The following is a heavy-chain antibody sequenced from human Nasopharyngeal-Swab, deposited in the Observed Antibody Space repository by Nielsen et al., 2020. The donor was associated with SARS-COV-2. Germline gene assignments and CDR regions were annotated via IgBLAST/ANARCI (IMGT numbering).Heavy chain of an antibody. V-gene: IGHV4-59*13. CDR2: IYYSGNT. J-gene: IGHJ4*02. Sequence: SETLSLTCTVSGCSISSYSWIWIRQPPGKGLEWIGYIYYSGNTHYNPSLKSRVTISVDTSKNQFSLKLSSVTAADTAVYYCARGFDYWGQGTLVTVSS. CDR3: ARGFDY. CDR1: GCSISSYS.